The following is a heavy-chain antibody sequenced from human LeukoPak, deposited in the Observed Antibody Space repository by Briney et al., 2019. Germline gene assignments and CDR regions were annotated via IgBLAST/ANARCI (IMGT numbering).Heavy chain of an antibody. D-gene: IGHD3-10*01. Sequence: SGPTLVKPTQTLTLTCTFSGFSLSTSGVGVGWIRQPPGKALEWLALIYWNDDKRYSPSLKSRLTITKDTSKNQVVLTMTNMDPVDTATYYCAHLILNYYGPGSQRFDPWGQGTLVTVSS. CDR2: IYWNDDK. CDR1: GFSLSTSGVG. CDR3: AHLILNYYGPGSQRFDP. J-gene: IGHJ5*02. V-gene: IGHV2-5*01.